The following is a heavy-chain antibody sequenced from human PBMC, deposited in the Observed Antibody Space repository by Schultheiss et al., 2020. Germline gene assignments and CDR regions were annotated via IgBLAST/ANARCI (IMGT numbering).Heavy chain of an antibody. Sequence: ASVKVSCKASGYTFTSYDINWVRQATGQGLEWMGWMNPNSGGTNYAQKFQGRVTMTRDTSISTAYMELSRLRSDDTAVYYCARAGYSSGSLTFVYGMDVWGQGTTVTVSS. D-gene: IGHD6-19*01. J-gene: IGHJ6*02. CDR3: ARAGYSSGSLTFVYGMDV. CDR2: MNPNSGGT. CDR1: GYTFTSYD. V-gene: IGHV1-2*02.